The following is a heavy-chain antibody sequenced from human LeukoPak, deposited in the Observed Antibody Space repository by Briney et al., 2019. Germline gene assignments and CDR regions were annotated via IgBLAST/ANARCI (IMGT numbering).Heavy chain of an antibody. CDR1: GGSLSGYY. Sequence: SETLSLTCAVYGGSLSGYYWSWIRQPPGKGLEWIGEINHSGSTNYNPSLKSRVTISVDTSKNQFSLKLSSVTAADTAVNYCARGPMNDYWGQGTLVTVSS. CDR3: ARGPMNDY. V-gene: IGHV4-34*01. D-gene: IGHD3-22*01. J-gene: IGHJ4*02. CDR2: INHSGST.